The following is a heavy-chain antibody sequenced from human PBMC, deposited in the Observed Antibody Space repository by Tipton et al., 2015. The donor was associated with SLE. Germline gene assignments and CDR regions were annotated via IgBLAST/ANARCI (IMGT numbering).Heavy chain of an antibody. CDR1: GFTFSSYG. Sequence: SLRLSCAASGFTFSSYGMQWVRQAPGRGLEWVAFIRYDGSSKYYADSVKGRFTISRDNSKNTLYLQMNSLRAEDTAVYYCAKEGFRYSGSYTDYWGQGTLVTVSS. CDR3: AKEGFRYSGSYTDY. J-gene: IGHJ4*02. V-gene: IGHV3-30*02. D-gene: IGHD1-26*01. CDR2: IRYDGSSK.